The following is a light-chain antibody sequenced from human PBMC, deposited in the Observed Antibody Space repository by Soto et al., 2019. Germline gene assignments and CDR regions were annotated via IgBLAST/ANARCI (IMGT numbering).Light chain of an antibody. V-gene: IGLV2-23*01. CDR1: SSDVGSYNL. CDR3: CSYAGSSTSVV. J-gene: IGLJ2*01. Sequence: QSALTQPASVSGSPGQSITISCTGTSSDVGSYNLVSWYQQHPGKAPKLMIYECSKRPSGVSNRFSGSKSGNTASLTISGLQAEDEADYYCCSYAGSSTSVVFGGGTKVTVL. CDR2: ECS.